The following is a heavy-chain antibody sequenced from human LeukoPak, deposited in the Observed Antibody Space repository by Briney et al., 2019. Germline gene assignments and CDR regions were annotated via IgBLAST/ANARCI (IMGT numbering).Heavy chain of an antibody. CDR2: IYYSGST. V-gene: IGHV4-39*01. J-gene: IGHJ5*02. CDR1: GFTFSSYSMN. D-gene: IGHD3-3*01. Sequence: PGGSLRLSCAASGFTFSSYSMNWVRQAPGKGLEWIGSIYYSGSTYYNPSLKSRVTMSVDTSKNQFSLKLSSVTAADTAVYYCARQSSGGGITIFGVVITRSWFDPWGQGTLVTVSS. CDR3: ARQSSGGGITIFGVVITRSWFDP.